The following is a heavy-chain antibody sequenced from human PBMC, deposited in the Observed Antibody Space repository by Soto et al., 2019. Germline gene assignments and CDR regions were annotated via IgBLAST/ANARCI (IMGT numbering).Heavy chain of an antibody. CDR3: AREAAGYFIDY. J-gene: IGHJ4*01. V-gene: IGHV3-48*01. CDR2: ISSGSTTI. D-gene: IGHD6-25*01. Sequence: EVQLVESGGGLVQPGGSLRLSCAASGFTFSYYSMNWVRQAPGKGLEWVSYISSGSTTIYYAESVKGRFTISRDNGKNALYLQMNSLRAEDTAVYYCAREAAGYFIDYCGHGTLVTVSS. CDR1: GFTFSYYS.